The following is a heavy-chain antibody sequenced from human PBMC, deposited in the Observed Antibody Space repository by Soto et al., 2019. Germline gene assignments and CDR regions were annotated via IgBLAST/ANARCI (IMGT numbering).Heavy chain of an antibody. CDR3: ARAVCDYEDYYFDY. D-gene: IGHD4-17*01. CDR1: GFTFDDYG. CDR2: INWNGGST. V-gene: IGHV3-20*04. J-gene: IGHJ4*02. Sequence: GGSLRLSCAASGFTFDDYGMSWVRQAPGKGLEWVSGINWNGGSTGYADSVKGRFTISRDNAKNSLYLQMNSLRAEDTALYYCARAVCDYEDYYFDYWGQGTLVTVSS.